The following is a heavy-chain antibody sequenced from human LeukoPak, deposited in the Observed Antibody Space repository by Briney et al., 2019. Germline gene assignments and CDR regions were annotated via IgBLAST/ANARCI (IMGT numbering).Heavy chain of an antibody. CDR3: ARVEIRGSIVY. Sequence: PSETLSLTCTVSGGSISSGGYYWSWIRQHPGKGLEWIGYIYYSGSTYYNPSLKSRVTIPVDTSKNQFSQKLSSVTAAGTAVYYCARVEIRGSIVYWGQGTLVTVSS. V-gene: IGHV4-31*03. D-gene: IGHD5-12*01. J-gene: IGHJ4*02. CDR2: IYYSGST. CDR1: GGSISSGGYY.